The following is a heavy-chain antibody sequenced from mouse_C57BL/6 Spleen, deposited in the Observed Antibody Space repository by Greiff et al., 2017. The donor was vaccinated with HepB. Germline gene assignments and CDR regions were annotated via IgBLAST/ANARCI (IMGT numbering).Heavy chain of an antibody. CDR1: GFTFSSYT. J-gene: IGHJ4*01. CDR3: ARHESRRSHAMDY. D-gene: IGHD1-3*01. V-gene: IGHV5-9*01. Sequence: EVMLVESGGGLVKPGGSLKLSCAASGFTFSSYTMSWVRQTPEKRLEWVATISGGGGNTYYPDSVKGRFTISRDNAKNTLYLQMSSLRSEDTALYYCARHESRRSHAMDYWGQGTSVTVSS. CDR2: ISGGGGNT.